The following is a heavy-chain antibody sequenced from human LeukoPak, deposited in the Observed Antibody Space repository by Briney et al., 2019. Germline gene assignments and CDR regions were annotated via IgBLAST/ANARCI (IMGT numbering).Heavy chain of an antibody. D-gene: IGHD3-10*01. CDR1: GGSISSSSYY. CDR2: IYYSGST. V-gene: IGHV4-39*01. CDR3: ARITMVRGVDY. J-gene: IGHJ4*02. Sequence: PSETLSLTCTVSGGSISSSSYYWGWIRQPPGKGLEWIGSIYYSGSTHYNPSLKSRVTISVDTSKNQFSLKLSSVTAADTAVYYCARITMVRGVDYWGQGTLVTVSS.